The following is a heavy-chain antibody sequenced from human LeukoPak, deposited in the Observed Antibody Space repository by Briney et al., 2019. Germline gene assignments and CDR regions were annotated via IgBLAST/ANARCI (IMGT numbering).Heavy chain of an antibody. CDR1: GGSISGSSYY. J-gene: IGHJ4*02. Sequence: SETLSLTCSVSGGSISGSSYYWGWIRQPPGKGLEWIASIFYTGSTYYNPSLKSRVAISVDTSNNHFSLKLTSVTAADTAVYYCARTSTVTAFDYWGQGTLVTVSS. D-gene: IGHD4-17*01. V-gene: IGHV4-39*02. CDR3: ARTSTVTAFDY. CDR2: IFYTGST.